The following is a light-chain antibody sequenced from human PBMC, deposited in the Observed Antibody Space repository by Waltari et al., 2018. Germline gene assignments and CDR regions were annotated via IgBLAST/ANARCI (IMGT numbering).Light chain of an antibody. CDR1: SSNIGSYF. CDR3: VVWDDSLSGRV. CDR2: RNN. Sequence: QSVLTQPPSASGTPGQRVTISCSGSSSNIGSYFLYVYQQLPGTAPKLLIYRNNQPPSGVPDRFSGSTSGTSASLAISGLRSEDEADYYCVVWDDSLSGRVFGGGTKLTVL. J-gene: IGLJ3*02. V-gene: IGLV1-47*01.